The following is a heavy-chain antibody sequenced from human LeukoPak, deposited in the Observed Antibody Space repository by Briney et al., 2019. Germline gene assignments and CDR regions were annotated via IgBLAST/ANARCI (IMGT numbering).Heavy chain of an antibody. CDR1: GGTFSSYA. CDR3: ATDWNYATVDY. D-gene: IGHD1-7*01. CDR2: IIPILGIA. Sequence: ASVKVSCKASGGTFSSYAISWVRQAPGQGLEWVGRIIPILGIANYAQKFQGRVTITADKSTSTAYMELSSLRSEDTAVYYCATDWNYATVDYWGQGTLVTVSS. J-gene: IGHJ4*02. V-gene: IGHV1-69*04.